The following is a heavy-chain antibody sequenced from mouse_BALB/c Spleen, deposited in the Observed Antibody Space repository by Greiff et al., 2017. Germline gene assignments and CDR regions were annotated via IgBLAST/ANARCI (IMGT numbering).Heavy chain of an antibody. CDR3: AMITTYYFDY. V-gene: IGHV14-4*02. CDR2: IDPENGDT. D-gene: IGHD2-4*01. CDR1: GFNIKDYY. Sequence: VQLQQSGAELVRSGASVKLSCTASGFNIKDYYMHWVKQRPEQGLEWIGWIDPENGDTEYAPKFQGKATMTADTSSNTAYLQLSSLTSEDTAVYYCAMITTYYFDYWGQGTTLTVSS. J-gene: IGHJ2*01.